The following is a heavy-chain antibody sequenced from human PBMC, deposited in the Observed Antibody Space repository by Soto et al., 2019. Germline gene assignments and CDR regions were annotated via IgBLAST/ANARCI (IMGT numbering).Heavy chain of an antibody. CDR3: ARGRVGGYSAMRV. J-gene: IGHJ3*01. CDR2: HYYLGNT. D-gene: IGHD5-12*01. V-gene: IGHV4-39*01. Sequence: SETLSLTCTVSGGSISSSSSYWGWIRPPPGKGLEWVGCHYYLGNTNYNPSLRSRVTISVDTSKNQFSLKLGSVTAADTAVYYCARGRVGGYSAMRVWGQGTVVTVSS. CDR1: GGSISSSSSY.